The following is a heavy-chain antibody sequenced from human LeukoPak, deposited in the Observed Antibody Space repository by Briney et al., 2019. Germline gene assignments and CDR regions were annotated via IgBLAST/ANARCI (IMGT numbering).Heavy chain of an antibody. Sequence: PSETLSLTCTVSGGSISSGDYYWSWIRQPPGKGLEWIGYIYYSGSTYYNPSLKSRVTISVDTSKNQFSLKLSSVTAADTAVYYCARGGSSGSNWFDPWGQGTLVTVSS. CDR1: GGSISSGDYY. D-gene: IGHD3-22*01. J-gene: IGHJ5*02. CDR3: ARGGSSGSNWFDP. CDR2: IYYSGST. V-gene: IGHV4-30-4*01.